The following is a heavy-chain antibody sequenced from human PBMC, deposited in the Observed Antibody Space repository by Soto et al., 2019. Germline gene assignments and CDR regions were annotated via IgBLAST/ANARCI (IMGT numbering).Heavy chain of an antibody. J-gene: IGHJ4*02. Sequence: QVQLVESGGGVVQPGRSLRLSCAASGFTFSNYDMHWVRQAPGKGLEWVAVIWYDGNNKYYADSVKGRFTISRDNSKNTLYLQLCSLRAEDAAVYYCATGGSRADYWGQGTLVTVSS. V-gene: IGHV3-33*01. CDR3: ATGGSRADY. D-gene: IGHD2-2*01. CDR1: GFTFSNYD. CDR2: IWYDGNNK.